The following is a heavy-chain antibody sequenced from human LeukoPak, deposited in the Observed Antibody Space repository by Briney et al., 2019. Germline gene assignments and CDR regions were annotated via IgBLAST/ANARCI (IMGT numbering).Heavy chain of an antibody. V-gene: IGHV6-1*01. CDR3: ARAMTYYYDSSGYPRGCYFDY. CDR2: TYYRSKWYH. Sequence: SQTLSLTCAISGDSVSSNNAAWNWIRQSPSRGLEWLGRTYYRSKWYHDYAISVQSRITINPDTSKNQFSLQLNSVTPEDTAVYYCARAMTYYYDSSGYPRGCYFDYWGQGTLVTVSS. D-gene: IGHD3-22*01. J-gene: IGHJ4*02. CDR1: GDSVSSNNAA.